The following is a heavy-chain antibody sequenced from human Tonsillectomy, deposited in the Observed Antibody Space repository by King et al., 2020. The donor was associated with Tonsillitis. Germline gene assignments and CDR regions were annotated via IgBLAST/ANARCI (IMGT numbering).Heavy chain of an antibody. V-gene: IGHV5-51*01. J-gene: IGHJ3*02. CDR3: ARHRTSGSADGIDI. Sequence: QLVQSGAEVKKPGNSLKISCKGSGYSFTTYWVAWVRQMPGKGLEWMGIIYPGDSDTRYSPSFEGQVTISADKSITTAYLQWSSLKASDTAIYYCARHRTSGSADGIDIWGEGTMVTVSS. CDR1: GYSFTTYW. D-gene: IGHD1-26*01. CDR2: IYPGDSDT.